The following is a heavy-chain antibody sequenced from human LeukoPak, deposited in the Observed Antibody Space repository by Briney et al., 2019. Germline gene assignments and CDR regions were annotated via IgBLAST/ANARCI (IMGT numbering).Heavy chain of an antibody. CDR3: ARGVDFWSGYQNWFDP. Sequence: SETLSLTCTVSGGSISNYYWSWIRQPAGKGLEWIGRMYTSGSTNYNPSLKSRVTMSVDTSKNQFSLNLSSVTAADTAVYYRARGVDFWSGYQNWFDPWGQGTLVSVSS. V-gene: IGHV4-4*07. D-gene: IGHD3-3*01. CDR2: MYTSGST. J-gene: IGHJ5*02. CDR1: GGSISNYY.